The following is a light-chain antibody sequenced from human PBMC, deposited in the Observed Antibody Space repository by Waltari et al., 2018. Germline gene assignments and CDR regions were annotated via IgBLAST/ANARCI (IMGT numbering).Light chain of an antibody. CDR1: QSIGSF. CDR2: DAS. CDR3: QQRSEWPRT. V-gene: IGKV3-11*01. Sequence: EIVLTQSPATLSLSPGDSTTLSCRASQSIGSFLGWYQQKPGQAPRLLIYDASNRVTGISGRFSGSGSGTDFTLTINNVQPEDFAVYYCQQRSEWPRTFGQGTKVDLK. J-gene: IGKJ1*01.